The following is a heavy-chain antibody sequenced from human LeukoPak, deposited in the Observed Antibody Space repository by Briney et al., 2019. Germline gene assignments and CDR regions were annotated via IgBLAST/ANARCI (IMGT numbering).Heavy chain of an antibody. D-gene: IGHD5-18*01. CDR3: TTDRGYSYWSIYYYYYYMDV. CDR2: IKSKTDGWTT. CDR1: GFTFSNAW. Sequence: GGSLRLSCAASGFTFSNAWMSWVRQAPGKGLEWVGRIKSKTDGWTTDYAAPVKGRFTISRDDSKNTLYLQMNSLKTEDTAVYYCTTDRGYSYWSIYYYYYYMDVWGKGTTVTVSS. V-gene: IGHV3-15*01. J-gene: IGHJ6*03.